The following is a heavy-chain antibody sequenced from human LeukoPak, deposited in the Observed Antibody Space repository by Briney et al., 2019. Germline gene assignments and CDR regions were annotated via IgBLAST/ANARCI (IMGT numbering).Heavy chain of an antibody. CDR3: ATTIRASRYYFDQ. CDR1: GGSISSSSYY. J-gene: IGHJ4*02. D-gene: IGHD3-3*01. CDR2: IYYSGST. Sequence: KPSETLSLTCTVSGGSISSSSYYWGWIRQPPGKGLEWIGSIYYSGSTYYNPSLKSRVTIVVDTSKNQFSLKLSSVTAADTAVFYCATTIRASRYYFDQWGQGTLVTVSS. V-gene: IGHV4-39*01.